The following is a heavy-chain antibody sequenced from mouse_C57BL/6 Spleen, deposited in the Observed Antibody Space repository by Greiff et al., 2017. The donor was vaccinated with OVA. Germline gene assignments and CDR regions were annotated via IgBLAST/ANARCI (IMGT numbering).Heavy chain of an antibody. CDR1: GYTFTSYW. J-gene: IGHJ2*01. Sequence: QVQLQQPGAELVRPGSSVKLSCKASGYTFTSYWMDWVEQRPGQGLEWIGNIYPSDSETHYNQKFKDKATLTVDKSSSTAYMQLSSLTSEDSAVYYCARGGYYYGSSSFDYWGQGTTLTVSS. D-gene: IGHD1-1*01. V-gene: IGHV1-61*01. CDR3: ARGGYYYGSSSFDY. CDR2: IYPSDSET.